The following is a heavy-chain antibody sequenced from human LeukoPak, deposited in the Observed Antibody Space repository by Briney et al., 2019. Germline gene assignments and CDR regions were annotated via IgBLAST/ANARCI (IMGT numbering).Heavy chain of an antibody. V-gene: IGHV4-4*07. CDR3: ARDGMVRGVRHFDY. J-gene: IGHJ4*02. D-gene: IGHD3-10*01. Sequence: SETLSLTCTVSGGSISSYYWSWIRQPAGKGLEWIGRIYTSGSTNYNPSLKSRATMSVDTSKNQFSLKLSSVTAADTAVYYCARDGMVRGVRHFDYWGQGTLVTVSS. CDR2: IYTSGST. CDR1: GGSISSYY.